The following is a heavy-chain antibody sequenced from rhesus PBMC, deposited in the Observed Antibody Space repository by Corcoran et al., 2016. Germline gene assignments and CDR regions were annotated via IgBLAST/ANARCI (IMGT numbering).Heavy chain of an antibody. Sequence: EVQLVESGGGLVQPGRSLRLSCTASGFTFNSYDMIWVRQAPGKGLEWVSYISYTGKNMYYADSVKGRYTISRDNSKNSLSLQMSSLRAEDTVVYYCTRRGTAGNYRNNYFDHWGQGVLVTVSS. J-gene: IGHJ4*01. CDR3: TRRGTAGNYRNNYFDH. D-gene: IGHD4-17*01. V-gene: IGHV3-136*01. CDR1: GFTFNSYD. CDR2: ISYTGKNM.